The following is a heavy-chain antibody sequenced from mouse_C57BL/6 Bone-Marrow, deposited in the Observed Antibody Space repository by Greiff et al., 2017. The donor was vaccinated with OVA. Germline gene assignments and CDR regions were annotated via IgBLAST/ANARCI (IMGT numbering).Heavy chain of an antibody. CDR1: GFTFSDYG. J-gene: IGHJ2*01. V-gene: IGHV5-17*01. Sequence: EVQGVESGGGLVKPGGSLKLSCAASGFTFSDYGMHWVRQAPEKGLEWVAYISSGSSTIYYADTVKGRFTISRDNAKNTLFLQMTSLRSEDTAMYYCARNSILFDYWGQGTTLTVSS. D-gene: IGHD2-10*02. CDR2: ISSGSSTI. CDR3: ARNSILFDY.